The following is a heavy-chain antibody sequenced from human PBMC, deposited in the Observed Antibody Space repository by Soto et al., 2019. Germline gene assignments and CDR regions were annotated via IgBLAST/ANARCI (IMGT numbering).Heavy chain of an antibody. J-gene: IGHJ6*02. CDR3: SARFYDFWSGRDGVDV. CDR2: IKSKTDGGTT. CDR1: GFTFSKAW. D-gene: IGHD3-3*01. V-gene: IGHV3-15*07. Sequence: EVQLVESGGGLVKPGGSLRLSCAASGFTFSKAWMNWVRQAPGKGLEWVGRIKSKTDGGTTDYAAPVNGRFISRDDSKNTLYLQMNSLRTEDTGVYYCSARFYDFWSGRDGVDVWGQGTTVTVSS.